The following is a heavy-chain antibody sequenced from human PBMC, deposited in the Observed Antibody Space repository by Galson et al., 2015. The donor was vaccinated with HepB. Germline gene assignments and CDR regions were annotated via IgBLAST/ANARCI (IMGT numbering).Heavy chain of an antibody. D-gene: IGHD3-9*01. CDR1: GFTFSSNA. CDR3: AKATNVLRYLPG. CDR2: ISGSGGYT. V-gene: IGHV3-23*01. J-gene: IGHJ4*02. Sequence: SLRLSCAGSGFTFSSNAMTWVRQAPGKGLEWVSSISGSGGYTWPADSVKGRFTISRDNSKNTLYLQMNSLRAEDTAVFYCAKATNVLRYLPGWGQGTLVTVSS.